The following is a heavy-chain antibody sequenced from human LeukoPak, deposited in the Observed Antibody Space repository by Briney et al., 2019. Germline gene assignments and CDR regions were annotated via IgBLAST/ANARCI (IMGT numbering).Heavy chain of an antibody. Sequence: GGSLRLSCSASGFTFSSYAMRWVRQAPGKGLEYVSAISSNGGSTYYADSVKGRFTISRDNSKNTLYLQMSSLRAEDTAVYYCVTHYGSGSYYADWFDPWGQGTLVTVSS. CDR3: VTHYGSGSYYADWFDP. V-gene: IGHV3-64D*06. CDR1: GFTFSSYA. J-gene: IGHJ5*02. CDR2: ISSNGGST. D-gene: IGHD3-10*01.